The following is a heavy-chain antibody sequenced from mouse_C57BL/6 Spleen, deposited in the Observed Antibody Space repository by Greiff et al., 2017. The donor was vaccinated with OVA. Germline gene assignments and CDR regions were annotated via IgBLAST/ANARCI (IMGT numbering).Heavy chain of an antibody. D-gene: IGHD3-2*02. CDR1: GYTFTSYW. V-gene: IGHV1-50*01. CDR3: ARIAQGAQAPY. Sequence: VQLQQPGAELVKPGASVKLSCKASGYTFTSYWMQWVKQRPGQGLEWIGEIDPSDSYTNYNQKFKGKATLTVDTSSSTAYMQLSSLTSEDSAVYYCARIAQGAQAPYWGQGTLVTVSA. CDR2: IDPSDSYT. J-gene: IGHJ3*01.